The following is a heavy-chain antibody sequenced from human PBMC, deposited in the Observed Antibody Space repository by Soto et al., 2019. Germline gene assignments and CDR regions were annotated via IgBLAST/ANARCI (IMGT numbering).Heavy chain of an antibody. CDR2: VYYSGST. V-gene: IGHV4-39*01. Sequence: PSETLSPPRTFSGCPLHNSRYYWALIPQSPGKGLEWIGSVYYSGSTYYNPSLQSRVTISVSTSNNQFSLKLNSVTAADTAVYYCARHLYGSGERFDPWGQGTLVTVSS. J-gene: IGHJ5*02. CDR3: ARHLYGSGERFDP. D-gene: IGHD3-10*01. CDR1: GCPLHNSRYY.